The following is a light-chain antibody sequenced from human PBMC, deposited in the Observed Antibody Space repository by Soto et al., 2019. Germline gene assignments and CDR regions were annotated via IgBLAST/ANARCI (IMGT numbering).Light chain of an antibody. CDR2: AAS. Sequence: DIVMTQSPATLSVSPGERATLSCRASQSVGTNLAWYQQKPRQAPRLLIYAASTRATGLPARFSGSGSGTEFTLTISSLQSEDVAVYYCQQYGSSPVTFGQGTKVDI. CDR1: QSVGTN. CDR3: QQYGSSPVT. J-gene: IGKJ1*01. V-gene: IGKV3-15*01.